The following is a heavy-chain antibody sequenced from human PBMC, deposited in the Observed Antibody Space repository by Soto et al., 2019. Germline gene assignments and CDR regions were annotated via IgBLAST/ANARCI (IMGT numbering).Heavy chain of an antibody. J-gene: IGHJ4*02. CDR3: ARHKTLTAGTSVYFDY. CDR1: GGSISSSSYY. V-gene: IGHV4-39*01. CDR2: IFYSGST. D-gene: IGHD6-13*01. Sequence: SETLSLTCTVSGGSISSSSYYWGWIRQPPGKGLEWIGSIFYSGSTYYNPSLKSRVTISVDTSKNQFSLKLSSVTAADTAVYYCARHKTLTAGTSVYFDYWGQGTLVNVSS.